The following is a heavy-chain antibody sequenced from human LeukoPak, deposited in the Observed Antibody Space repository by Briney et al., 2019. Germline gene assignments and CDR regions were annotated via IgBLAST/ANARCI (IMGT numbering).Heavy chain of an antibody. J-gene: IGHJ4*02. Sequence: PSETLSLTCTVSGGSISRYYWSWIRQSPGKGLEWIGFIYYTGSTNYNPSLKSRVTISVDTSKNQFSLKLSSVTAADTAVYYCARDSSYGGYFDYWGQGTLVTVSS. D-gene: IGHD1-26*01. CDR2: IYYTGST. CDR1: GGSISRYY. V-gene: IGHV4-59*12. CDR3: ARDSSYGGYFDY.